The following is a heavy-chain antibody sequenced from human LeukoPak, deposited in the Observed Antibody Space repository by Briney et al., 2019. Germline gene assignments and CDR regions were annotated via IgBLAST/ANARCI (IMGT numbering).Heavy chain of an antibody. CDR2: IKTISDGGTT. Sequence: GGSLRLSCAASGFPFSAAWMYWVRQAPGKGLEWVGRIKTISDGGTTDDAAPVKGRFTISRDDSKNTLFLQMNSLKTEDTAVYYCTTMSRNYDFWSGPVDAFDVWGQGTVVTVPS. D-gene: IGHD3-3*01. V-gene: IGHV3-15*01. CDR3: TTMSRNYDFWSGPVDAFDV. J-gene: IGHJ3*01. CDR1: GFPFSAAW.